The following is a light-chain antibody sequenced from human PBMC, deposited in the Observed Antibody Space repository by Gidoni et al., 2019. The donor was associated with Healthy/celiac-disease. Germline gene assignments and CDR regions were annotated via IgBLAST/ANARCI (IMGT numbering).Light chain of an antibody. J-gene: IGKJ1*01. V-gene: IGKV3-20*01. CDR3: QQYGSSPPWT. Sequence: ETVLTQSPRTLSLSPGERATLSCRASQRVSSRYLACYQQKPGQAPRLLSYGASSRATGIPDRFSGSWSGTDFPLTISRLEPEDFAVYYCQQYGSSPPWTFGQGTKVEIK. CDR2: GAS. CDR1: QRVSSRY.